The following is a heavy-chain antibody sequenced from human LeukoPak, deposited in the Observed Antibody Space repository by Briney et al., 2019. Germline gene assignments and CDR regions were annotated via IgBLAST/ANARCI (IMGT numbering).Heavy chain of an antibody. Sequence: SETLSLTCTVSAASITTYYWTWIPQPPGKGLEWIVYIYHSGSTNYNPSLKSRVTISLDTSRNQFSLRLSSVTAADTAVFCAREYSTSSEGDYFDYWGQGSLVTVSS. CDR2: IYHSGST. D-gene: IGHD6-6*01. CDR1: AASITTYY. J-gene: IGHJ4*02. CDR3: AREYSTSSEGDYFDY. V-gene: IGHV4-59*01.